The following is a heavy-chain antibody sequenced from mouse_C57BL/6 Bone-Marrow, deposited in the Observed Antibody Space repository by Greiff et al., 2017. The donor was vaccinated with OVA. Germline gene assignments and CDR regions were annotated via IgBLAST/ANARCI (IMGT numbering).Heavy chain of an antibody. V-gene: IGHV3-6*01. CDR2: ISYDGSN. J-gene: IGHJ4*01. CDR1: GYSITSGYY. Sequence: EVQLVESGPGLVKPSQSLSLTCSVTGYSITSGYYWNWIRQFPGNKLEWMGYISYDGSNNYNPSLKNRISITRDTSKNQFFLKLNSVTTEDTATYYCARESYGKAMDYWGQGTSVTVSS. D-gene: IGHD2-1*01. CDR3: ARESYGKAMDY.